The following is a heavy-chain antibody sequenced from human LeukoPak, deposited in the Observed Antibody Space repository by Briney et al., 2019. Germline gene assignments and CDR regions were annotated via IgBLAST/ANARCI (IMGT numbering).Heavy chain of an antibody. D-gene: IGHD3-16*02. CDR2: IHHDGRI. CDR3: ARSHDHLWGNYPDY. Sequence: SETLSLTCDVSGGSIDSTNWWNWVRQPPGKGLEWIGEIHHDGRINYNPSLKSRVTLSVDKSKNQFSLRLNSVTAADTTMYYCARSHDHLWGNYPDYWGQGTLVTVSS. V-gene: IGHV4/OR15-8*01. J-gene: IGHJ4*02. CDR1: GGSIDSTNW.